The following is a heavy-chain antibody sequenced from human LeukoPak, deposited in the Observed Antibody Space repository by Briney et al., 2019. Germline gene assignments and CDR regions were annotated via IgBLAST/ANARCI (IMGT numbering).Heavy chain of an antibody. J-gene: IGHJ4*02. CDR1: RFTFSSYV. V-gene: IGHV3-64*01. CDR2: ISGNGGNT. Sequence: GGSLRLSCAASRFTFSSYVMHWVRQAPGKGLEYVSGISGNGGNTYYANSVKGRFTISRDNSKNTLYLQMGSLRAEDMAVYYCASVTTHGVSHYEYKYWGQGTLVTVSS. CDR3: ASVTTHGVSHYEYKY. D-gene: IGHD4-11*01.